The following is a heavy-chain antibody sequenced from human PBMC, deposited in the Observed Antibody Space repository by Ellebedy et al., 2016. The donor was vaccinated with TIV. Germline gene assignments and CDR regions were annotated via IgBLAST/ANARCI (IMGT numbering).Heavy chain of an antibody. V-gene: IGHV4-39*01. J-gene: IGHJ4*02. D-gene: IGHD6-19*01. CDR2: IYYSGST. CDR1: GGSFSSYY. CDR3: ARLSSGFHY. Sequence: SETLSLXXAVYGGSFSSYYWGWIRQPPGKGLEWIGSIYYSGSTYYNPSLKSRVTISVDTSKNQFSLKLSSVTAADTAVYYCARLSSGFHYWGQGTLVTVSS.